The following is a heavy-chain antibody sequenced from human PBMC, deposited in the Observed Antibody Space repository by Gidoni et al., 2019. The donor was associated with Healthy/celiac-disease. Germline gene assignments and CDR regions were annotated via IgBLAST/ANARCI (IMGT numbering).Heavy chain of an antibody. D-gene: IGHD2-15*01. CDR2: IYHSGST. J-gene: IGHJ4*02. V-gene: IGHV4-4*02. CDR1: GGSISSSNW. CDR3: ARVNPHLPAGVAGLDY. Sequence: QVQLQESGPGLVKPSGTLSLTCAVSGGSISSSNWWSWVSPPPGKGLEWIGEIYHSGSTNYNPSLKSRVTISVDKSKNQFSLKLSSVTAADTAVYYCARVNPHLPAGVAGLDYWGQGTLVTVSS.